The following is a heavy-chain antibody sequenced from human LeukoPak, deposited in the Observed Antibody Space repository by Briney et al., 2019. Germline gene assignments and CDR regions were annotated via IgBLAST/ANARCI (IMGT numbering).Heavy chain of an antibody. CDR3: ARGLRLGELSFSHFDY. CDR1: GYSFTTYW. Sequence: ESPKISCKGSGYSFTTYWIGWVRQMPRKGLEWMGIIYPGDSDTRYSPSVQGQVAISADKSISTAYLQWSSLKASDTAMYYCARGLRLGELSFSHFDYGGQGTPVSLSS. D-gene: IGHD3-16*02. V-gene: IGHV5-51*01. CDR2: IYPGDSDT. J-gene: IGHJ4*02.